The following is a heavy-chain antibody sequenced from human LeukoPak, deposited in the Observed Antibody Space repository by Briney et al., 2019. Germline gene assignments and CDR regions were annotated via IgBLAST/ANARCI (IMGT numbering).Heavy chain of an antibody. CDR2: IRYDGSNK. CDR3: AKDRHYYDSSGYYFDY. CDR1: GFTFSSYG. D-gene: IGHD3-22*01. Sequence: GGSLRLSCAASGFTFSSYGMHWVRQAPGKGLEWVAFIRYDGSNKYYADSVKGRFTISRDNSKNTLYLQMNSLRAEDTAVYYCAKDRHYYDSSGYYFDYWGQGTLVTVSS. J-gene: IGHJ4*02. V-gene: IGHV3-30*02.